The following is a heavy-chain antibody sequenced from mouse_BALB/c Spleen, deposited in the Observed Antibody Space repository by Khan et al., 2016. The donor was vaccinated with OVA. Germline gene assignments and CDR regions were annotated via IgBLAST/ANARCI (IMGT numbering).Heavy chain of an antibody. V-gene: IGHV5-17*02. J-gene: IGHJ2*01. CDR2: ISGDSNTI. Sequence: EVELVESGGGLVQPGGSRKLSCAASGFTFNNYGMHWVRQAPEKGLVWVAYISGDSNTIYYVDSVKGRFTISRDKPKNTLFLQMTCLMSEDTAMYYCATSYFYGYYFDYWGPGTTLTVS. D-gene: IGHD1-1*01. CDR1: GFTFNNYG. CDR3: ATSYFYGYYFDY.